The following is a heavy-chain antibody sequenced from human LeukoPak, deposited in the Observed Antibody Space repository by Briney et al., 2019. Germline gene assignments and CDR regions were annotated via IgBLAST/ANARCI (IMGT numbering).Heavy chain of an antibody. V-gene: IGHV4-34*01. CDR1: DGSFSGYY. CDR3: ARHANSDAFDI. Sequence: SETLSLTCAVYDGSFSGYYWSWIRQPPGKGLEWIGEINHSGSTNYNPSLKSRVTISVDTSKNQFSLKLSSVTAADTAVYYCARHANSDAFDIWGQGTMVTVSS. D-gene: IGHD4/OR15-4a*01. J-gene: IGHJ3*02. CDR2: INHSGST.